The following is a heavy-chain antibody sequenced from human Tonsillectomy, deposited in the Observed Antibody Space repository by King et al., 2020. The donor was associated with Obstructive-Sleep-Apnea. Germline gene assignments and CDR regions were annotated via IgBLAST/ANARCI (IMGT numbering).Heavy chain of an antibody. J-gene: IGHJ4*02. CDR3: ARGGAYYYDSSGYYPFDY. CDR2: IYYSGST. CDR1: GGSISSSSYY. Sequence: QLQESGPGLVKPSETLSLTCTVSGGSISSSSYYWGWIRQPPGKGLEWIGSIYYSGSTYYNPSLKSRVTISVDTSKNQFSLKLSSVTAAATAVYYCARGGAYYYDSSGYYPFDYWGQGTLVTVSS. D-gene: IGHD3-22*01. V-gene: IGHV4-39*07.